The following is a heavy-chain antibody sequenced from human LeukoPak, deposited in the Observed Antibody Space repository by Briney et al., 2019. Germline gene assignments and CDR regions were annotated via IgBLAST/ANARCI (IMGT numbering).Heavy chain of an antibody. CDR3: AKLGGGINWFDP. J-gene: IGHJ5*02. D-gene: IGHD3-16*01. CDR1: GYTFTGYY. CDR2: INPNSGDR. V-gene: IGHV1-2*02. Sequence: GASVKVSCKASGYTFTGYYIHRVRQAPGQGLEWMGWINPNSGDRNYAQKFQGRVTMTRDTSINTAYMELSSLRSDDTAVYYCAKLGGGINWFDPWGQGTLVIVSS.